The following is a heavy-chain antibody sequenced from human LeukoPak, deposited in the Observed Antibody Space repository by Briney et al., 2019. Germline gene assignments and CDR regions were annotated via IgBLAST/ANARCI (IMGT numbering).Heavy chain of an antibody. D-gene: IGHD6-19*01. J-gene: IGHJ5*02. CDR3: ARIMEQWLVAWFDP. Sequence: SETLSLTCTVSGGSISGYYWSWLRQPAGKGLEWIGRISASGSTRYDPSLKSRVTMSVDTSKNQFSLRLSSVTAADTAVYYCARIMEQWLVAWFDPWGQGTLVTVSS. V-gene: IGHV4-4*07. CDR2: ISASGST. CDR1: GGSISGYY.